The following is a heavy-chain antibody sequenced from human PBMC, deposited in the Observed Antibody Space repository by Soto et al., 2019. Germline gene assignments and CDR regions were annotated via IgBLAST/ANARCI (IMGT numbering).Heavy chain of an antibody. V-gene: IGHV3-33*01. Sequence: QVQLVESGGGVVQPGRSLRLSCAASGFTFSSYGMHWVRQAPGKGLEWVALIWYDGSNKYYADSVKGRFTISRDNSKNPLYLQMNSLKARDTPVYYCARDQGAYAEDSQHWGQGTLFTSPQ. J-gene: IGHJ1*01. CDR2: IWYDGSNK. D-gene: IGHD1-26*01. CDR3: ARDQGAYAEDSQH. CDR1: GFTFSSYG.